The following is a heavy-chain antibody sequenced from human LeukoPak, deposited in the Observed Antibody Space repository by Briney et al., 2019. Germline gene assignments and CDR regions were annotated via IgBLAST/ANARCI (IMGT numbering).Heavy chain of an antibody. J-gene: IGHJ3*02. Sequence: ASVKVSCKASGYTFTSYGISWVRQAPGQGLEWMGWISAYNGNTNYAQKLQGRVTMTTDTSTSTAYMEPRSLRSDDTAVYYCARKYCSSTSCYGGNAFDIWGQETMVTVSS. CDR2: ISAYNGNT. CDR3: ARKYCSSTSCYGGNAFDI. D-gene: IGHD2-2*01. V-gene: IGHV1-18*04. CDR1: GYTFTSYG.